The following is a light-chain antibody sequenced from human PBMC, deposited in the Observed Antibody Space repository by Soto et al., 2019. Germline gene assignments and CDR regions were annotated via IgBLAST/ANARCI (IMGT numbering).Light chain of an antibody. Sequence: QSALTQPASVSGSPGQSITISCTGTSSDVGAYNYVSWYQQHPGTPPKLMIYDVSNRPSGVSNRFSGSKSGNTASLTISGLQAEDGADYYCSSCTSSNTRVFGTGTKLTVL. CDR2: DVS. CDR1: SSDVGAYNY. CDR3: SSCTSSNTRV. J-gene: IGLJ1*01. V-gene: IGLV2-14*01.